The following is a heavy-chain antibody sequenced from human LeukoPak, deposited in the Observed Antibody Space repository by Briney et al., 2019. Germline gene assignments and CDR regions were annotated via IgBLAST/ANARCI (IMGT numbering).Heavy chain of an antibody. D-gene: IGHD3-3*01. CDR1: GFSFNNYA. Sequence: PGGSLRVSCAAAGFSFNNYAMSWVRQAPGKGLEWVSGISGSSGSTNYADSVKGRFTISRDNSKNTLYLQMNSLRAEDTAVYYCAKAETRSLEWLLFAYWGQGTLVTVSS. CDR3: AKAETRSLEWLLFAY. CDR2: ISGSSGST. J-gene: IGHJ4*02. V-gene: IGHV3-23*01.